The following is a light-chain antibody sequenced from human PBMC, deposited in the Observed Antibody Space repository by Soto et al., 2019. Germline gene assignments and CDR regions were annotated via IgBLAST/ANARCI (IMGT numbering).Light chain of an antibody. CDR3: QSYDTSLSAVV. Sequence: QSVLTQPPSVSGAPGQRVTISCTGSSSNIGAGYDVHWYQQLPGTAPKLLTHGNSYRPSGVPDRFSGSKSGTSASLAITGLQAEDEADYYCQSYDTSLSAVVFGGGTKVTVL. CDR2: GNS. CDR1: SSNIGAGYD. J-gene: IGLJ2*01. V-gene: IGLV1-40*01.